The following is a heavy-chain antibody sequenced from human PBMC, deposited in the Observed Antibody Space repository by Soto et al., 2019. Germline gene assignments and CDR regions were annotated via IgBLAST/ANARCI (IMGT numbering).Heavy chain of an antibody. CDR1: GFTFSSYA. V-gene: IGHV3-23*01. Sequence: GGSLRLSCAASGFTFSSYAMSWVRQAPGKGLEWVSAISGSGGSTYYADSVKGRFTISRDNSKNTLYLQMNSLRAEDTAVYYCAKDNYGSGSSQVQYYYYYGMDVWGQGTTVTVSS. CDR3: AKDNYGSGSSQVQYYYYYGMDV. J-gene: IGHJ6*02. D-gene: IGHD3-10*01. CDR2: ISGSGGST.